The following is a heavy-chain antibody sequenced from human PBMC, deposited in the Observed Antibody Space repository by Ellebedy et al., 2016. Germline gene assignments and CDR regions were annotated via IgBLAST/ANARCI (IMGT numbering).Heavy chain of an antibody. D-gene: IGHD2-21*01. CDR3: AKAVVIAATNTKYFDY. J-gene: IGHJ4*02. V-gene: IGHV3-23*01. CDR2: ISGSGDTT. Sequence: GGSLRLSCAASGFAFSNFALSWVRQPPGKGLEWVSGISGSGDTTYHADSVKGRFTVSRDNSKSTMFLQMHSLRAEDTAVYYCAKAVVIAATNTKYFDYWGQGALVTVSS. CDR1: GFAFSNFA.